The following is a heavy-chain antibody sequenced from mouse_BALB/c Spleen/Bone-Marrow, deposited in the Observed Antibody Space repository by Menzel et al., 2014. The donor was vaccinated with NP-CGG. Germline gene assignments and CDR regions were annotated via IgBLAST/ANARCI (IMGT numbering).Heavy chain of an antibody. Sequence: DVKLVESGGGLVQPGGSRKLSCAASGFTFSSFGMHWVRQAPEKGLEWVAYISGGSSTIYYADTVMGRFTISRDNPKNTLFLQMTSLRSEDTAMYYCARSGSSSGYFDYWGQGTTLTVSS. CDR2: ISGGSSTI. CDR1: GFTFSSFG. D-gene: IGHD1-1*01. J-gene: IGHJ2*01. CDR3: ARSGSSSGYFDY. V-gene: IGHV5-17*02.